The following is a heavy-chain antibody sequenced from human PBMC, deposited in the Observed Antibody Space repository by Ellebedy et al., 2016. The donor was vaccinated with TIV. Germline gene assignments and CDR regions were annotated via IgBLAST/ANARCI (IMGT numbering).Heavy chain of an antibody. CDR3: ARTRGLDY. D-gene: IGHD5-24*01. CDR2: IKEDGSDK. CDR1: GFTFNKNW. V-gene: IGHV3-7*03. J-gene: IGHJ4*02. Sequence: PGGSLRLSCTASGFTFNKNWMNWVRQAPGKGLEWVANIKEDGSDKFYVDSVRGRFTISRDNAKNSVYMQMNSLRAEDTAVYYCARTRGLDYLGQGTLVTVSS.